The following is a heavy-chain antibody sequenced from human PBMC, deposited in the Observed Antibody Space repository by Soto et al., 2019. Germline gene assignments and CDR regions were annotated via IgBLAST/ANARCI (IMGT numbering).Heavy chain of an antibody. CDR3: ARDSSSWYNWFDP. CDR1: GYTFTSYA. V-gene: IGHV1-3*01. J-gene: IGHJ5*02. Sequence: ASVKVSCKASGYTFTSYAMHWVRQAPGQRLEWMGWINAGNGNTKYSQKFQGRVTITRDTSASTAYMELSSLRSEDTAVYYCARDSSSWYNWFDPWGQGTLVTVSS. CDR2: INAGNGNT. D-gene: IGHD6-13*01.